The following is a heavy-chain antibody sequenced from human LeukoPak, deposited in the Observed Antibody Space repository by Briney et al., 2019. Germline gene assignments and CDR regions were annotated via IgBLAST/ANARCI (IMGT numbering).Heavy chain of an antibody. CDR3: ARVGVGATGFDY. J-gene: IGHJ4*02. V-gene: IGHV1-2*02. CDR1: GYTFTGYY. D-gene: IGHD1-26*01. CDR2: INPNSGGT. Sequence: ASVKVSCKASGYTFTGYYMHWVRQAPGQGLEWMGWINPNSGGTNYAQKFQGRVTMTRDMSISTAYMELSRLRSDDTAVYYCARVGVGATGFDYWGQGTLVTVSS.